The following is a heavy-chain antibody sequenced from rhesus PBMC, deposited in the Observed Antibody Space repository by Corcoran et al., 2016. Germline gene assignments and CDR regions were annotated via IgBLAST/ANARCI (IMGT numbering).Heavy chain of an antibody. CDR1: GGSISSNY. D-gene: IGHD6-31*01. CDR3: ARIGYSSGWYGAFPYYFDY. J-gene: IGHJ4*01. CDR2: ISGSGGST. Sequence: QVQLEESGPAVVKPSETLSLTCAVSGGSISSNYWSWIRPPPGKGLEWIGRISGSGGSTDYNPSLKSRVTISTDTSKNQFSLKLSSVTAADTAVYYCARIGYSSGWYGAFPYYFDYWGQGVLVTVSS. V-gene: IGHV4-173*01.